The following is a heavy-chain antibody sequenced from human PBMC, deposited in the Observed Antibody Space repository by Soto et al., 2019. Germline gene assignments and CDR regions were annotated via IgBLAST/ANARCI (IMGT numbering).Heavy chain of an antibody. CDR3: ARASSGWYGFDAFDI. J-gene: IGHJ3*02. D-gene: IGHD6-19*01. V-gene: IGHV4-59*01. CDR1: GGSISSYY. CDR2: IYYSGST. Sequence: SETLSLTCTVSGGSISSYYWSWIRQPPGKGLEWIGYIYYSGSTNYNPSLKSRVTISVDTSKNQFSLKLSSVTAADTDVYYCARASSGWYGFDAFDIWGQGTMVTVSS.